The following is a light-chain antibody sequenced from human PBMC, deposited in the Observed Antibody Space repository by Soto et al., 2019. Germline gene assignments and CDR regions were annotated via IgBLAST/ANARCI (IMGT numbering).Light chain of an antibody. CDR3: GSYTTSSTQV. J-gene: IGLJ1*01. CDR1: NSNVGFNY. CDR2: YDS. Sequence: QSVLTQPPSASGTPGQRVTISCSGSNSNVGFNYVYWYQHVPGTAPKLLIYYDSNRPSGVSHRFSGSKSGNTASLTISGLQAEDEADYYCGSYTTSSTQVFGTGTKLTVL. V-gene: IGLV2-14*03.